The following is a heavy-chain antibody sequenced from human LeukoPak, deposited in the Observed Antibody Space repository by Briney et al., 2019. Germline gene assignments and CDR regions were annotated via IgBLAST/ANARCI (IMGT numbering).Heavy chain of an antibody. CDR3: ARDTPGGYYYYGMDV. D-gene: IGHD3-16*01. Sequence: GGSLRLSCAASGFTFSSYSMNWVRQAPGKGLEWVAVISNDGRNKNYADSVKGRFTISRDNSKNTLYLQMNSLRVEDTAVYYCARDTPGGYYYYGMDVWGQGTTVTVSS. J-gene: IGHJ6*02. CDR2: ISNDGRNK. V-gene: IGHV3-30*03. CDR1: GFTFSSYS.